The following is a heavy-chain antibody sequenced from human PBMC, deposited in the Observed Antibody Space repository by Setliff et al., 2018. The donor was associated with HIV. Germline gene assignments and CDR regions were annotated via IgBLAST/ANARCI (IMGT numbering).Heavy chain of an antibody. CDR3: ARGRVMVYANRRYYYYMDV. Sequence: ASVKVSCKASGFTFINYDINWVRQAPGQGLEWMGWMNPNSSNTGYAQKFQGRVAMTRNTSINTAYMELSSLRSEATAVYYCARGRVMVYANRRYYYYMDVWGKGTTVTVSS. J-gene: IGHJ6*03. D-gene: IGHD2-8*01. CDR2: MNPNSSNT. CDR1: GFTFINYD. V-gene: IGHV1-8*02.